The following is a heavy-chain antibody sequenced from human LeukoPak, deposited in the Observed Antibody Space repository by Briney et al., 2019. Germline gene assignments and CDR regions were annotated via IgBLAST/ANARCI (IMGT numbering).Heavy chain of an antibody. D-gene: IGHD4-23*01. CDR1: GFSVSSNH. CDR3: ARDSPNSGTDY. Sequence: GGSLRLSCAASGFSVSSNHMNWVRQAPGKGLEWVSVIYSGDSTYYADSVKGRFTISRDNSKNTLYLQMNSLRAEDTAVYYCARDSPNSGTDYWGQGTLVTVSS. V-gene: IGHV3-66*01. J-gene: IGHJ4*02. CDR2: IYSGDST.